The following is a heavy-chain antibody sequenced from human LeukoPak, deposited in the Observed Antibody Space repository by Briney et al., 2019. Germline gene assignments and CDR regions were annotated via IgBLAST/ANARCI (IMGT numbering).Heavy chain of an antibody. V-gene: IGHV1-69*06. CDR1: GCTFSSYA. CDR3: AREKVTTQRGSYMDV. D-gene: IGHD4-17*01. J-gene: IGHJ6*03. CDR2: IIPIFGTA. Sequence: GASVTVSCKASGCTFSSYAISWVRQAPGQGLEWMGRIIPIFGTANYAQKLQGRVTITADKSTSTAYMELSSLRSEDTAVYYCAREKVTTQRGSYMDVWGKGTTVTVPS.